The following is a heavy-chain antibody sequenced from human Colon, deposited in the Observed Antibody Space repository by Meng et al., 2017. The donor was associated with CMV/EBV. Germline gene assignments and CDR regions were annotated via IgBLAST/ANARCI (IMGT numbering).Heavy chain of an antibody. V-gene: IGHV1-18*01. J-gene: IGHJ4*02. CDR2: ISVYKGTT. CDR1: GYTVTSHG. D-gene: IGHD1-1*01. CDR3: AREGDPPTGTYDY. Sequence: AGYTVTSHGIRWVRQAPGKGHEWMGWISVYKGTTNKAQKFQGRVTMTTDTSTSTADMELRNLRSDDTAVYYWAREGDPPTGTYDYWGQGTLVTVSS.